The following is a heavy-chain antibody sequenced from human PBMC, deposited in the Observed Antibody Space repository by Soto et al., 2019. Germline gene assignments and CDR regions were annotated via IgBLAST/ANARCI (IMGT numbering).Heavy chain of an antibody. CDR1: GFTFSNYY. J-gene: IGHJ4*02. Sequence: GASVKVSCTASGFTFSNYYMHWVRQAPEQGLQWMGIISPDGDMTTYAQRFQGRVTMTRDTSTSTVYMELSSLTSEDTAVYYCARAAFDQYFDFWGQGTQVTVS. CDR2: ISPDGDMT. CDR3: ARAAFDQYFDF. D-gene: IGHD3-9*01. V-gene: IGHV1-46*01.